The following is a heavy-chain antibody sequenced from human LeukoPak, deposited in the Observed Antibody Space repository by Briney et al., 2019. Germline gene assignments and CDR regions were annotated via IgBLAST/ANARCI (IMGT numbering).Heavy chain of an antibody. D-gene: IGHD3-22*01. CDR1: GYTFSIYG. V-gene: IGHV1-18*01. J-gene: IGHJ3*02. CDR2: ISAYNGHT. CDR3: ARDGHRRYHYDSSGREDAFDI. Sequence: ASVKVSCKASGYTFSIYGFSWVRQAPGQGLEWMGWISAYNGHTKYAQKVQGRVTMTRDTSTSTAYMELRSLRSDDTAVYYCARDGHRRYHYDSSGREDAFDIWGQGTMVTVSS.